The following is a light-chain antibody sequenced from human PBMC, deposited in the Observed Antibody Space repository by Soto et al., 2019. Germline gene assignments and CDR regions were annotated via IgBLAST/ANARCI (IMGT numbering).Light chain of an antibody. J-gene: IGLJ1*01. CDR3: SSYTSGSLRV. CDR2: EVS. CDR1: SSDVGGYDF. V-gene: IGLV2-14*01. Sequence: QSALTQPRSVSGSPGQSVTISCTGTSSDVGGYDFVSWYQQHPGKAPKLLIYEVSYRPSGVSDRFSGSKSANTASLTISGLQAEDEADYYCSSYTSGSLRVFGTGTKVTVL.